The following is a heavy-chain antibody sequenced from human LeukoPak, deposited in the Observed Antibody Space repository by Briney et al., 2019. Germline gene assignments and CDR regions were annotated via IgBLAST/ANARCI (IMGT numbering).Heavy chain of an antibody. D-gene: IGHD2-2*01. CDR1: GYTFTGYY. CDR3: ARVGHPTDIVLVPAAPSDLGTFDH. CDR2: INPKSGVT. Sequence: GASVKVSCKASGYTFTGYYLHWVRQAPGQGLEWMGWINPKSGVTNYAQKFQGRVTMTRDTSISTAYMDLSRLNFDDTAVYYCARVGHPTDIVLVPAAPSDLGTFDHWGQGTLVTVSS. V-gene: IGHV1-2*02. J-gene: IGHJ4*02.